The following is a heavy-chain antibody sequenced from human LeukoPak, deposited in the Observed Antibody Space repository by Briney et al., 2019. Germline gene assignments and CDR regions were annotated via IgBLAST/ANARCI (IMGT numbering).Heavy chain of an antibody. Sequence: GSLRLSCAASEFTFSAYWVHWVRQAPGKGLVWVSLINPDASTTVYADSVKGRFTISRDNAKNTLYLQMNSLRAEDTAVYYCAMSLYGGVYVTWGQGTLVTVSS. CDR1: EFTFSAYW. J-gene: IGHJ5*02. D-gene: IGHD3-16*02. CDR2: INPDASTT. V-gene: IGHV3-74*01. CDR3: AMSLYGGVYVT.